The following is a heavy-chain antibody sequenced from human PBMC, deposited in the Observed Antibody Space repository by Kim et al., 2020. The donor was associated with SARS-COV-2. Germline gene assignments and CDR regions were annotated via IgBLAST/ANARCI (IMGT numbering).Heavy chain of an antibody. D-gene: IGHD6-19*01. CDR3: AKTQHGWLGSAFDI. CDR2: INTNTGNP. CDR1: GYTFTSYA. J-gene: IGHJ3*02. Sequence: ASVKVSCKASGYTFTSYAMNWVRQAPGQGLEWMGWINTNTGNPTYAQGFTGRFVCSLDTSVSTAYLQIISLKAEDTAVYYCAKTQHGWLGSAFDIWGQGTMVTVSS. V-gene: IGHV7-4-1*02.